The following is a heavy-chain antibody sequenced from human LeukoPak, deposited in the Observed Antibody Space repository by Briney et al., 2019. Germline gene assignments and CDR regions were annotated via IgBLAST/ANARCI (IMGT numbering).Heavy chain of an antibody. CDR2: ISSNGGST. D-gene: IGHD5-12*01. V-gene: IGHV3-64*01. CDR3: ARIYSGYDLSGVGIDY. CDR1: GFTFSSYA. J-gene: IGHJ4*02. Sequence: GGSLRLSCAASGFTFSSYAMHWVRQAPGKGLEYVSAISSNGGSTYYANSVKGRFTISRDNSKNMLYLQMGSLRAEDTAVYYRARIYSGYDLSGVGIDYWGQGTLVTVSS.